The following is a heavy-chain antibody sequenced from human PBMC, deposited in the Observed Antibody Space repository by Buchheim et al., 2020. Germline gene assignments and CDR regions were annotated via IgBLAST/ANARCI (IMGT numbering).Heavy chain of an antibody. CDR3: AKRVGWAFDH. CDR1: GFTFTNYA. V-gene: IGHV3-23*01. CDR2: VSGSSGST. D-gene: IGHD2-15*01. Sequence: EVQLLESGGGLVQPGGSLRLSCGASGFTFTNYAMTWVRQAPGKGLEWVSDVSGSSGSTNYADSVKGRFTNSRDNSKNTLYLQMNSLRVEDTAVYYCAKRVGWAFDHWGQGTL. J-gene: IGHJ4*02.